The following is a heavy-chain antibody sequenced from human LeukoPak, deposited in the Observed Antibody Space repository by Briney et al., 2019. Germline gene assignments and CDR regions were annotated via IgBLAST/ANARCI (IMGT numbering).Heavy chain of an antibody. Sequence: GGSLRLSCAASGFTFSSYSMNWVRQAPGKGLEGVSSISSSSSYIYYADPVKGRFTISRDNAKNSLYLQMNSLRAEDTAVYYCARDAPYQTFDYWGQGTLVTVSS. J-gene: IGHJ4*02. CDR2: ISSSSSYI. V-gene: IGHV3-21*01. CDR3: ARDAPYQTFDY. D-gene: IGHD2-2*01. CDR1: GFTFSSYS.